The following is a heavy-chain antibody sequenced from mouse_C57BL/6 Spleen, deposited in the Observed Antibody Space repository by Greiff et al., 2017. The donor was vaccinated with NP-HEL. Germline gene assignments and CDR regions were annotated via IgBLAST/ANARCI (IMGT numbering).Heavy chain of an antibody. Sequence: EVQRVESEGGLVQPGSSMKLSCTASGFTFSDYYMAWVRQVPEKGLEWVANINYDGSSTYYLDSLKSRFIISRDNAKNILYLQMSSLKSEDTATYYCAREEDYYGSSYGWYFDVWGTGTTVTVSS. CDR2: INYDGSST. J-gene: IGHJ1*03. V-gene: IGHV5-16*01. CDR3: AREEDYYGSSYGWYFDV. D-gene: IGHD1-1*01. CDR1: GFTFSDYY.